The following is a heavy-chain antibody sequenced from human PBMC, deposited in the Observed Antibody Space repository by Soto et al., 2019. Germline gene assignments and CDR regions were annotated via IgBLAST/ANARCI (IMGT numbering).Heavy chain of an antibody. CDR2: IIPIFGTA. CDR1: GGTFSSNA. D-gene: IGHD2-21*02. CDR3: ARDGGAYCGGDCYFHYYYYGMDV. J-gene: IGHJ6*02. Sequence: SVKVSCKASGGTFSSNAISWVRQAPGQGLEWMGGIIPIFGTANYAQKFQGRVTITADESTSTAYMELSSLRSEDTAVYYCARDGGAYCGGDCYFHYYYYGMDVWGQGTTVTVSS. V-gene: IGHV1-69*13.